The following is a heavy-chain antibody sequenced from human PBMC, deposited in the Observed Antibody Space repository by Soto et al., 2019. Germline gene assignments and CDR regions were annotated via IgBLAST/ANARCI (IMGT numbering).Heavy chain of an antibody. V-gene: IGHV1-2*02. D-gene: IGHD6-13*01. Sequence: GASVKVSCKASGYTFTGYYMHWVRQAPGQGLEWMGWINPNSGGTNYAQKFQGRVTMTRDTSISTAYMELSRLRSDDTAVYYCARSKRPGIAAALYYYGMDVWGQGTTVTVSS. J-gene: IGHJ6*02. CDR1: GYTFTGYY. CDR2: INPNSGGT. CDR3: ARSKRPGIAAALYYYGMDV.